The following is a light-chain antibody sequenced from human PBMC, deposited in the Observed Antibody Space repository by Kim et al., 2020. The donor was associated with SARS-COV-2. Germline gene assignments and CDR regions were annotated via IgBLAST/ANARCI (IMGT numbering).Light chain of an antibody. CDR1: SSDVGAYNY. CDR2: DVS. V-gene: IGLV2-14*04. CDR3: CSYARSSSYV. Sequence: GQSLTISCTGTSSDVGAYNYVSWYQRLPGKAPELMIFDVSERPSGISNRFSGSKSGNTASLTISGLQAEDEADYYCCSYARSSSYVFGTGTKVTVL. J-gene: IGLJ1*01.